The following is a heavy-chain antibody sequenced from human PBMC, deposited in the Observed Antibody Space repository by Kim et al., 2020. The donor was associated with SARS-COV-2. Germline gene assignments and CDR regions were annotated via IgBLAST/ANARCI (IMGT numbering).Heavy chain of an antibody. CDR2: INSDGSST. Sequence: GSLRLSCAASGFTFSSYWMHWVRQAPGKGLVWVSRINSDGSSTSYADSVKGRFTISRDNAKNTLYLQMNSLRAEDTAVYYCARAQPEAPGGTYYYYYGMDVWGQGTTVTVSS. J-gene: IGHJ6*02. CDR3: ARAQPEAPGGTYYYYYGMDV. D-gene: IGHD3-16*01. V-gene: IGHV3-74*01. CDR1: GFTFSSYW.